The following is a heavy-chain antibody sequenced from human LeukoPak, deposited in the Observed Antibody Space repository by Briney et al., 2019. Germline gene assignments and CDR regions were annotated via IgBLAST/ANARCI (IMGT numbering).Heavy chain of an antibody. CDR3: AKDTLYYDSSGENDY. V-gene: IGHV3-30*18. J-gene: IGHJ4*02. D-gene: IGHD3-22*01. CDR1: GFTFSSNG. CDR2: ISYDGSNK. Sequence: GRSLRLSCAASGFTFSSNGMHWVRQAPGKGREWVAVISYDGSNKYYADSVKGRFTISRDDSKNTLYLQMNSLRAEDTAVYYCAKDTLYYDSSGENDYWGQGTLVTVSS.